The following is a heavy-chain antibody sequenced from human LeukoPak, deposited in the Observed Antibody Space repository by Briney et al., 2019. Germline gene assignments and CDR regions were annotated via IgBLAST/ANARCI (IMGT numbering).Heavy chain of an antibody. Sequence: ASVKVSCKASGYTFTSYGINWVRQATGQGLEWMGWMNPNSGNTGYAQKFQGRVTMTRNTSISTAYMELSSLRSEDTAVYYCARVYCSSTSCYQDWFDPWGQGTLVTVSS. CDR1: GYTFTSYG. J-gene: IGHJ5*02. V-gene: IGHV1-8*01. CDR3: ARVYCSSTSCYQDWFDP. CDR2: MNPNSGNT. D-gene: IGHD2-2*01.